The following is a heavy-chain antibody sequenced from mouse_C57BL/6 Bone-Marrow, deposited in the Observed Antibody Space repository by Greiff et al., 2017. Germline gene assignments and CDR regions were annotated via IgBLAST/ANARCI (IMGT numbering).Heavy chain of an antibody. CDR3: ALTGNYWYFDV. CDR1: GFTFSSYG. D-gene: IGHD4-1*01. Sequence: EVKLMESGGDLVKPGGSLKLSCAASGFTFSSYGMSWVRQTPDKRLEWVATISSGGSYTYYPDSVQGRFTISRDNAKNTLYLQMSSLKSEDTAMYYSALTGNYWYFDVWGTGTTVTVSS. CDR2: ISSGGSYT. J-gene: IGHJ1*03. V-gene: IGHV5-6*01.